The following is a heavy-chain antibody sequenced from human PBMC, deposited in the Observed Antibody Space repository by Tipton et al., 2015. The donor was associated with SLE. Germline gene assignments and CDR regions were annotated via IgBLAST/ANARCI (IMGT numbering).Heavy chain of an antibody. Sequence: TLSLTCTVFGGSISSGGYYWSWIRQHPGKGLEWIGYIYYSGSTYYNPSLKSRVTISVDTSKNQFSLKLSSVTAADTAVYYCARVVSGSVTVTTYYYYYMDVWGKGTTVTVSS. CDR3: ARVVSGSVTVTTYYYYYMDV. CDR1: GGSISSGGYY. V-gene: IGHV4-31*03. D-gene: IGHD4-17*01. CDR2: IYYSGST. J-gene: IGHJ6*03.